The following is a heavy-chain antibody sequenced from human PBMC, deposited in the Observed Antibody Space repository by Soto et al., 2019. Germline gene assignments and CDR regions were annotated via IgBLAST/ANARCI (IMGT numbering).Heavy chain of an antibody. D-gene: IGHD2-15*01. V-gene: IGHV3-23*01. J-gene: IGHJ4*02. CDR2: ISGSGGST. CDR3: AKDWGPQDYYCSGGSCYTPTDY. Sequence: HPGGSLRLSCAASGFTFSSYAMSWVRQAPGKGLEWVSAISGSGGSTYYADSVKGRFTISRDNSKNTLYLQMNSLRAEDTAVYYCAKDWGPQDYYCSGGSCYTPTDYWGQGTLVTVSS. CDR1: GFTFSSYA.